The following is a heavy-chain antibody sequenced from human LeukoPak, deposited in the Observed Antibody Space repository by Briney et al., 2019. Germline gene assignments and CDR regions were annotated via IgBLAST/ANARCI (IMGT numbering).Heavy chain of an antibody. J-gene: IGHJ5*02. CDR3: ARRFWCSVGATHGGCWFDP. CDR1: GYTFTGYY. Sequence: ASVKVSCKASGYTFTGYYMHWVRQAPGQGLEWMGWINPNSGGTNYAQKFQGRVTMTRDTSISTAYMELSRLRSDDTAVYYCARRFWCSVGATHGGCWFDPWGQGTLVTVSS. V-gene: IGHV1-2*02. D-gene: IGHD1-26*01. CDR2: INPNSGGT.